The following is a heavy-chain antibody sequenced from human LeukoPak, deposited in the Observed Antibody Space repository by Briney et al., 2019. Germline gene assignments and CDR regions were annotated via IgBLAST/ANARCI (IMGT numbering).Heavy chain of an antibody. V-gene: IGHV3-21*01. CDR3: ARDTSQSNTVTYFDY. CDR1: GLTFSSSG. D-gene: IGHD4-11*01. J-gene: IGHJ4*02. Sequence: GGSLILSCAASGLTFSSSGMNWVRQAPGKGLEWVSFIDSSSGYIYYADSVKGRFTISRDNAKNSLYLQMNSLRAEDTAVYYCARDTSQSNTVTYFDYWGQGTLVTVSS. CDR2: IDSSSGYI.